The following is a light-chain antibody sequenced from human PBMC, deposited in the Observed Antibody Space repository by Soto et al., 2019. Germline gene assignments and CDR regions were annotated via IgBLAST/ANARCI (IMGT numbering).Light chain of an antibody. CDR2: AAS. CDR3: LQDYGYPRT. Sequence: AIQMTQSPSSLSASVGDRVTITCRAGQGIRYDVAWYQQKPGRAPKLLIYAASNLQSGVPSRFSGSGSGSDFILTISSLQPEDFATYYCLQDYGYPRTFGQGTKVEI. J-gene: IGKJ1*01. V-gene: IGKV1-6*01. CDR1: QGIRYD.